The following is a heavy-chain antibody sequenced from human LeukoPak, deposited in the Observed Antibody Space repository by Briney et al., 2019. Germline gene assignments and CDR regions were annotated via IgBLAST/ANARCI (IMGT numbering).Heavy chain of an antibody. CDR3: AHRRDGYFDY. J-gene: IGHJ4*02. Sequence: SGPTLVKPTQTLTLTCTPSGFSLSTSGVAVGWIRQPPGKALEWVALIYWNDVQRYSPSLMSRLTITKDTSKNQVVLTMTNMEAVDTATYYCAHRRDGYFDYWGQGTLVTVSS. CDR1: GFSLSTSGVA. CDR2: IYWNDVQ. V-gene: IGHV2-5*01. D-gene: IGHD5-24*01.